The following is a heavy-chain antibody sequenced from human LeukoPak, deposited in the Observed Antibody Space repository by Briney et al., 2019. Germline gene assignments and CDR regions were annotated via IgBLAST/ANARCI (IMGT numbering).Heavy chain of an antibody. CDR1: GGSFSGYY. D-gene: IGHD6-13*01. CDR3: ARSEREQYSSSWYGY. Sequence: PSETLSLTCAVYGGSFSGYYWSWIRQPPGKGLEWIGEINHSGSTNYNPSHKSRVTISVDTSKNQFSLKLSSVTAADTAVYYCARSEREQYSSSWYGYWGQGTLVTVSS. V-gene: IGHV4-34*01. J-gene: IGHJ4*02. CDR2: INHSGST.